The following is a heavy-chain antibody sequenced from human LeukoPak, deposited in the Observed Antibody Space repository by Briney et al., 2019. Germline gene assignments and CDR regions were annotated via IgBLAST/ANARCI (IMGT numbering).Heavy chain of an antibody. CDR2: MNPNSGNA. V-gene: IGHV1-8*01. CDR1: GYTFTSYD. J-gene: IGHJ4*02. CDR3: ARGSYDILTGYYPPDY. Sequence: ASVKVSCKASGYTFTSYDINWVRQATGQGLEWMGWMNPNSGNAGYAQKFQGRVTMTRNTSISTAYMELSSLRSEDTAVYYCARGSYDILTGYYPPDYWGQGTQVTVSS. D-gene: IGHD3-9*01.